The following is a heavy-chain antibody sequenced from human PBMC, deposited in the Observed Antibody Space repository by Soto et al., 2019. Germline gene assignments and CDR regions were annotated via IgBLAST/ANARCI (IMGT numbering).Heavy chain of an antibody. V-gene: IGHV6-1*01. CDR2: TYYRSKWYN. D-gene: IGHD6-13*01. CDR1: GDSVSSNSAA. CDR3: ARDLKEQLDAYYYYYYGMDV. Sequence: SQTLSLTCAISGDSVSSNSAAWNWIRQSPSRGLEWLGRTYYRSKWYNDYAVSVKSRITINPDTSKNQFSLQLNSVTPEDTAVYYCARDLKEQLDAYYYYYYGMDVWGQGTTVTVSS. J-gene: IGHJ6*02.